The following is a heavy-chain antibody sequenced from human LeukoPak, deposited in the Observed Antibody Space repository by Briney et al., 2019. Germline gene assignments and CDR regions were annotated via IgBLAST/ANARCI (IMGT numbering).Heavy chain of an antibody. CDR2: INSDGSEG. J-gene: IGHJ3*01. D-gene: IGHD6-6*01. Sequence: GGSLRLSCAVSGFTFSGFWMSWSRQAPGKGLEWVASINSDGSEGYYAGVVKGRFTISRDNAKNSLYLQVNSLRAEDTAVYYCARSSYSSSSSVWGQGTMVTVSS. CDR3: ARSSYSSSSSV. V-gene: IGHV3-7*03. CDR1: GFTFSGFW.